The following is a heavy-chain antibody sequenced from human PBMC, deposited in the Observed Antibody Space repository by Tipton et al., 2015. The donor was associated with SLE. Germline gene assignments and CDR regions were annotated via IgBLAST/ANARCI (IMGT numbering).Heavy chain of an antibody. CDR2: INHSGST. D-gene: IGHD6-6*01. J-gene: IGHJ4*02. CDR1: GGSFTGFY. V-gene: IGHV4-34*01. CDR3: AREGISSESVDY. Sequence: LRLSCAVYGGSFTGFYWNWIRQPPGKGLEWIGEINHSGSTNYNPSLQSRVTMSVDTSKNHFSLNLSSVTAADTAIYYCAREGISSESVDYWGQGTLVTVSS.